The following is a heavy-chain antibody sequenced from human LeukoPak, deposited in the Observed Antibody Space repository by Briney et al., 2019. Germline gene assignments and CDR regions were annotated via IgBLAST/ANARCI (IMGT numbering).Heavy chain of an antibody. CDR2: IYSGGAT. CDR1: EFSVSSNY. V-gene: IGHV3-53*01. CDR3: ARERFSGPDDY. D-gene: IGHD6-19*01. J-gene: IGHJ4*02. Sequence: PGRSLRLSCAVSEFSVSSNYMNWVRQAPGKGLEWVSVIYSGGATYYADSVRGRFTISRDNSKNMVSLQMTSLGAEDTAVYYCARERFSGPDDYWGQGTLVTVSS.